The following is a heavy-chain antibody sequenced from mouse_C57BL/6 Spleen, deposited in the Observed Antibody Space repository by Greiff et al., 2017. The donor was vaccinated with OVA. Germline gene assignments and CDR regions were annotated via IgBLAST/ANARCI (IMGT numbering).Heavy chain of an antibody. CDR2: IWSGGST. CDR3: ARKGGSSYNWYFDV. V-gene: IGHV2-2*01. CDR1: GFSLTSYG. D-gene: IGHD1-1*01. J-gene: IGHJ1*03. Sequence: VQLQESGPGLVQPSQSLSITCTVSGFSLTSYGVHWVRQSPGKGLEWLGVIWSGGSTDYNAAFISRLSISKDNSKSQVFFKMNSLQADDTAIYYCARKGGSSYNWYFDVWGTGTTVTVSS.